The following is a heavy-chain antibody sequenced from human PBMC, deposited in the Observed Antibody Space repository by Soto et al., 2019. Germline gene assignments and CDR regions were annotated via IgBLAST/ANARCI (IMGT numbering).Heavy chain of an antibody. J-gene: IGHJ4*02. V-gene: IGHV3-30-3*01. D-gene: IGHD6-13*01. Sequence: QVQLVESGGGVVQPGRSLRLSCAASGFTFNTYTMHWVRQAPGKGPEGVAVISYNGSKKDNADSVKGRFTISRANSKNTLYLQMNSLRAEDTAVYYCARSYSNSWHTFDYWGQGTLVTVSS. CDR3: ARSYSNSWHTFDY. CDR2: ISYNGSKK. CDR1: GFTFNTYT.